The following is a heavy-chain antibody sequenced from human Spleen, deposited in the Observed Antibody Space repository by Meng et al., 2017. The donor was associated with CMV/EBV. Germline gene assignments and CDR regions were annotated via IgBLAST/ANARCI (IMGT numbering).Heavy chain of an antibody. V-gene: IGHV3-74*01. CDR3: ARESYTDAFDI. CDR1: RFTFSNYW. D-gene: IGHD3-16*01. Sequence: GESLKISCAASRFTFSNYWMHWVRQAPGKGLVWVSRINSEGTSRSYAGSVKGRLTTSRDNAKNTLYLQMSSLRVDDTAIYYCARESYTDAFDIWGQGIMVTVSS. CDR2: INSEGTSR. J-gene: IGHJ3*02.